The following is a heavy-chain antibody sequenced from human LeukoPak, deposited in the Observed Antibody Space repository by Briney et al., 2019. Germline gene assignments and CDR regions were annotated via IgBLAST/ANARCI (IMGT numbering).Heavy chain of an antibody. CDR1: GYTFSRYA. J-gene: IGHJ1*01. CDR2: INTGDGST. D-gene: IGHD6-19*01. Sequence: ASVKVSCKASGYTFSRYAMHWVRQAPGQRPEWMGWINTGDGSTKYSQKFQGRVTITRDTSASTAYMELSRLRSEDTAVYYCARDPRGSGWFEYFQHWGQGTLVTVSS. V-gene: IGHV1-3*04. CDR3: ARDPRGSGWFEYFQH.